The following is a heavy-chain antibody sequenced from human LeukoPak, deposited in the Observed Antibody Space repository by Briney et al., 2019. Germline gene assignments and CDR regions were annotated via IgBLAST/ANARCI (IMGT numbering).Heavy chain of an antibody. CDR3: ARATLGGYSGYDYYYYMDV. Sequence: GESLKISCKASGYTFTNYWIGWVRQMPGKGLEWMGIIYPGDSDIRYSPSFQGQVTISADKSTRTAYLQWASLKASDTAMYYCARATLGGYSGYDYYYYMDVWGKGTTVTVSS. D-gene: IGHD5-12*01. V-gene: IGHV5-51*01. J-gene: IGHJ6*03. CDR1: GYTFTNYW. CDR2: IYPGDSDI.